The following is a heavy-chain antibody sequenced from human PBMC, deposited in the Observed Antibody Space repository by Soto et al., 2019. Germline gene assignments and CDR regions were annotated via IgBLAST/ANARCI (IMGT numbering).Heavy chain of an antibody. J-gene: IGHJ4*02. CDR3: AKGRTPPRVVSPYYFDY. CDR1: GFTFSAYG. Sequence: QVQLVESGGGVVQPGGSLRLSCAASGFTFSAYGMHWVRQAPGKGLEWVAVISYDGSNKYYADSVKGRFTISRDNSKNTLYLQMSSLRLEDTAVYYCAKGRTPPRVVSPYYFDYWGQGTLVTVSS. CDR2: ISYDGSNK. D-gene: IGHD2-15*01. V-gene: IGHV3-30*18.